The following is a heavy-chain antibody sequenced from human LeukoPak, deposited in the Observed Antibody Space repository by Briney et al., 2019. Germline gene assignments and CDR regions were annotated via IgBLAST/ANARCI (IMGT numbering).Heavy chain of an antibody. D-gene: IGHD3-22*01. J-gene: IGHJ3*02. Sequence: SETLSLTCTVSGGSISSYYWSWIRQPPGKGLERIGYIYYSGSTNYNPSLKSRVTISVDTSKNQFSLKLSSVTATDTAVYYCARSGSGYLDAFDIWGQGTMVTVSS. CDR2: IYYSGST. V-gene: IGHV4-59*01. CDR3: ARSGSGYLDAFDI. CDR1: GGSISSYY.